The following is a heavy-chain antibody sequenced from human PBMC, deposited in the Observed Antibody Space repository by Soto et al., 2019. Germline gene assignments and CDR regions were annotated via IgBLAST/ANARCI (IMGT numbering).Heavy chain of an antibody. CDR1: GYTFTSYG. CDR2: ISAYNGNT. CDR3: ARDWTWGSPSSGYFEQWLVHFDY. J-gene: IGHJ4*02. Sequence: QVQLVQSGAEVKKPGASVKVSCKASGYTFTSYGISWVRQAPGQGLEWMGWISAYNGNTNYAQKLQGRVSMTTDTSTITAYMELRSLRSDDTAVYYCARDWTWGSPSSGYFEQWLVHFDYWGQGTLVTVSS. D-gene: IGHD6-19*01. V-gene: IGHV1-18*04.